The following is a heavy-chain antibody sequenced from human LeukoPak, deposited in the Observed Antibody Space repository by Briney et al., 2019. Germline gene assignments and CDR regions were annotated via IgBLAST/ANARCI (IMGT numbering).Heavy chain of an antibody. V-gene: IGHV1-69*06. Sequence: ASVKVSCKASGGTFSSYAISWVRQAPGQGLEWMGGIIPIFGTANYAQKFQGRVTITADKSTSTAYMELSSLRSEDTAVYYCARTHRLPYYMDVWGKGTTVTISS. CDR1: GGTFSSYA. CDR3: ARTHRLPYYMDV. J-gene: IGHJ6*03. CDR2: IIPIFGTA.